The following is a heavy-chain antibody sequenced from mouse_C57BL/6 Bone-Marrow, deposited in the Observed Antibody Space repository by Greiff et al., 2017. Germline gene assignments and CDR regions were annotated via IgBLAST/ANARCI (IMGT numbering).Heavy chain of an antibody. CDR3: TTVIYYYGSSPAWFAY. J-gene: IGHJ3*01. CDR2: FDPENGDT. Sequence: DVHLVESGAELVRPGASVKLSCTASGFNIKDDYMHWVKQRPEQGLEWIGWFDPENGDTEYASKFQGKATITADTSSNTAYLQLSSLTSEDTAVYYCTTVIYYYGSSPAWFAYWGQGTLVTVSA. CDR1: GFNIKDDY. V-gene: IGHV14-4*01. D-gene: IGHD1-1*01.